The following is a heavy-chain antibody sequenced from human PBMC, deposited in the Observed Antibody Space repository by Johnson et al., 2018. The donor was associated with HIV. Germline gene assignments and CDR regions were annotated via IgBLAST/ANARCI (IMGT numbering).Heavy chain of an antibody. CDR2: INWNGGTT. J-gene: IGHJ3*02. D-gene: IGHD6-19*01. Sequence: MQLVESGGGLVQPGGSLRLSCTASAGVTFSNAWMSWVRQAPGKGLEWVSGINWNGGTTGYADSVKGRFTISRDNSKNTLYLQMNSLRAEDTAVYYCAKVIAVAGTGAFDIWGQGTMVTVSS. CDR1: AGVTFSNAW. CDR3: AKVIAVAGTGAFDI. V-gene: IGHV3-23*04.